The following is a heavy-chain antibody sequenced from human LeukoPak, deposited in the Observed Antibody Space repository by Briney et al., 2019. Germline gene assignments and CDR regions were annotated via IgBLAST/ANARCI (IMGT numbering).Heavy chain of an antibody. CDR1: GYGFILYG. CDR3: ARDDNYGIFVNVDY. V-gene: IGHV1-18*01. D-gene: IGHD4-11*01. Sequence: GASVKVSCKTSGYGFILYGISWVRQAPGQGPEWMGWISTSTGDTKYTQKFQGRVTLTTDTSTSTAYMELSSLRSDDTAVYYCARDDNYGIFVNVDYWGQGTLVTVSS. J-gene: IGHJ4*02. CDR2: ISTSTGDT.